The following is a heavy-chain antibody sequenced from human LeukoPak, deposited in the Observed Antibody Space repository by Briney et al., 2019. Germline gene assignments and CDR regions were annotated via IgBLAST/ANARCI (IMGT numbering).Heavy chain of an antibody. Sequence: ASVKVSCKASGGTFSSYAISWVRQAPGQGLEWMGGIIPIFGTANYAQKFQGRVTITADESTSTVYMELSSLRSEDTAVYYCAVPVVVTYYYYGMDVWGQGTTVTVSS. CDR1: GGTFSSYA. J-gene: IGHJ6*02. V-gene: IGHV1-69*13. CDR3: AVPVVVTYYYYGMDV. D-gene: IGHD2-21*02. CDR2: IIPIFGTA.